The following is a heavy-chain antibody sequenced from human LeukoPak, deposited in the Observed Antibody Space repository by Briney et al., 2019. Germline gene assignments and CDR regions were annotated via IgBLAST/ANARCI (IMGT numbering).Heavy chain of an antibody. CDR3: AAIVAGWFDP. Sequence: GGSLRLSCVASGFTFSSYALNWVRQTPGKGLEWVSTISGSGGSTYYADSVKGRFTISRDNSKNTLYLQMNSLRAEDTAVYYCAAIVAGWFDPWGQGTLVTVSS. CDR2: ISGSGGST. D-gene: IGHD5-12*01. CDR1: GFTFSSYA. V-gene: IGHV3-23*01. J-gene: IGHJ5*02.